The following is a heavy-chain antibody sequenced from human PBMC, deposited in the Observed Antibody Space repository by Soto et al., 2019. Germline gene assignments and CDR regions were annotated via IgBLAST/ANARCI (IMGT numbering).Heavy chain of an antibody. CDR1: DGSLSPNY. CDR2: IYYAGTT. D-gene: IGHD3-22*01. CDR3: ARLGAYYQAMDS. V-gene: IGHV4-59*08. Sequence: QVQLQESGPALVKPSETLSLSCTVSDGSLSPNYWSWIRQPPGKGLEWIGYIYYAGTTTYNPSLQSRVSISIDTSKNEGSLKLTSVTAADTAVYFCARLGAYYQAMDSWGQGTLVTVSS. J-gene: IGHJ1*01.